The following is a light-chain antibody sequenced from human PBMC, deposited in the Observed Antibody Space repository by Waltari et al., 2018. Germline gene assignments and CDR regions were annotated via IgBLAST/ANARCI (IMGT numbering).Light chain of an antibody. Sequence: DLPMTQTPSSLSAPVGERVTITCRASQDISNFLSWYQQKPGKPPKRLISVASSLESGVPSRFRGSGSGTEFTLTITSLQPEDFAPYFCLQYESEPFTFGPGTKLDIK. J-gene: IGKJ3*01. CDR2: VAS. V-gene: IGKV1-17*01. CDR3: LQYESEPFT. CDR1: QDISNF.